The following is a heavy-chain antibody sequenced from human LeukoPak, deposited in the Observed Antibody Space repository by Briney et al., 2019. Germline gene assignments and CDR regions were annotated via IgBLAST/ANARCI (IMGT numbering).Heavy chain of an antibody. J-gene: IGHJ4*02. CDR2: IKQDGSEK. CDR3: ARVVVGPFDY. D-gene: IGHD1-26*01. V-gene: IGHV3-7*01. CDR1: VFTFSSYR. Sequence: PGGSLRLSCAASVFTFSSYRMSWVRQAPGKGLEWVANIKQDGSEKYYVDSVKGRFTISRDNAKNSLYLQMNSLRAEDTAVYYCARVVVGPFDYWGQGTLVTVSS.